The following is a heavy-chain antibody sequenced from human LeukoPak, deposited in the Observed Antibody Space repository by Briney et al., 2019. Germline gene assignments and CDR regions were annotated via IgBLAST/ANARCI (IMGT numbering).Heavy chain of an antibody. J-gene: IGHJ5*02. CDR3: ARVEDSGYDYRGRFDP. V-gene: IGHV4-59*12. CDR1: GGSISTYY. D-gene: IGHD5-12*01. Sequence: SETLSLTCTVSGGSISTYYWSWIRQPPGRGLEWIGYIYYTGSTNYNPSLKSRVTISVDTSKNQFSLKLSSVTAADTAVYYCARVEDSGYDYRGRFDPWGQGTLVTVSS. CDR2: IYYTGST.